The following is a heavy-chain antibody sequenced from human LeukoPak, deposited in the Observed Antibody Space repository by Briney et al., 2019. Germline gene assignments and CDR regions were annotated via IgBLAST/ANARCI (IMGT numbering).Heavy chain of an antibody. V-gene: IGHV4-34*01. D-gene: IGHD2-2*01. CDR3: ARAPYQLLYGGLDY. Sequence: SETLSLTCAVYGGSFSGYYWSWIRQPPGKGLEWIGGINHSGSTNYNPSLKSRVTISVDTSKNQFSLKLSSVTAADTAVYYCARAPYQLLYGGLDYWGQGTLVTVSS. J-gene: IGHJ4*02. CDR1: GGSFSGYY. CDR2: INHSGST.